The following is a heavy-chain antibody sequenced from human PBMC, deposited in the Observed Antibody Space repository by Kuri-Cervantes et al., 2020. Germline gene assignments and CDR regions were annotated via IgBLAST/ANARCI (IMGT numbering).Heavy chain of an antibody. D-gene: IGHD2-15*01. V-gene: IGHV3-21*01. CDR1: GFTFSSYW. Sequence: ETLSLTCAASGFTFSSYWMHWVRQAPGKGLEWVSSISSSSSYIYYADSVKGRFTISRDNAKNSLYLQMNSLRAEDTAVYYCARDLIVDWFDPWGQGTLVTVSS. J-gene: IGHJ5*02. CDR2: ISSSSSYI. CDR3: ARDLIVDWFDP.